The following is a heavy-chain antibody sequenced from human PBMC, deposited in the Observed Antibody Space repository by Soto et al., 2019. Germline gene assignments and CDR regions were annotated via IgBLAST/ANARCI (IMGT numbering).Heavy chain of an antibody. V-gene: IGHV1-58*02. J-gene: IGHJ6*02. CDR2: VVGSGNT. CDR1: GFTVSRYY. D-gene: IGHD1-26*01. Sequence: PGGSLRLSCAASGFTVSRYYMTWVRQAQGKGLEWIVVGSGNTNYAQKFQERVTITRDMSTSTAYMELSSLRSEDTAVYYCAAESPQMSIVGATAGMDVWGQGTTVTVSS. CDR3: AAESPQMSIVGATAGMDV.